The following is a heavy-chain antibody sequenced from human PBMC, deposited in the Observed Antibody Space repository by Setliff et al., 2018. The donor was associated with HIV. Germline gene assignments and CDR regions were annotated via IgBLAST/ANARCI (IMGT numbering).Heavy chain of an antibody. CDR2: IYYSGST. V-gene: IGHV4-59*08. Sequence: SETLSLTCTVSDASISNYHWSWIRQPPGKGLEWIGYIYYSGSTNYNPSLKSRVAISIDTSTNQFSLKLSSVTAADTAVYYCARQWYYYYMDVWGKGTTVTVSS. CDR1: DASISNYH. J-gene: IGHJ6*03. CDR3: ARQWYYYYMDV.